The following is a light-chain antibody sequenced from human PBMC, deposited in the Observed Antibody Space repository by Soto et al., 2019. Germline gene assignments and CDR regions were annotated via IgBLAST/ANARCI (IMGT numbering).Light chain of an antibody. V-gene: IGKV3-20*01. CDR1: QSVSSTY. CDR2: GAS. J-gene: IGKJ4*01. Sequence: IVLTQSPGTLSLSPGQRATLSCRASQSVSSTYLAWYQQKPGQAPRLLIYGASSRATGIPDRFSGSGSGTDFTLTISSLEPEDFAVYYCQQYGSSILTFGGGTKVEIK. CDR3: QQYGSSILT.